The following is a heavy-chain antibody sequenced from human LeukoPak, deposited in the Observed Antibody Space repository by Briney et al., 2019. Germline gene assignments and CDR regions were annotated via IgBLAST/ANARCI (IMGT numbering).Heavy chain of an antibody. CDR1: GYTFTSYY. J-gene: IGHJ4*02. CDR3: ARLGLDCSSTSCLPFDY. D-gene: IGHD2-2*01. V-gene: IGHV1-2*02. Sequence: ASVKVSCKASGYTFTSYYMHWVRQAPGQGLEWMGWINPNSGGTNYAQKFQGRVTMTRDTSISTAYMELSRLRSDDTAVCYCARLGLDCSSTSCLPFDYWGQGTLVTVSS. CDR2: INPNSGGT.